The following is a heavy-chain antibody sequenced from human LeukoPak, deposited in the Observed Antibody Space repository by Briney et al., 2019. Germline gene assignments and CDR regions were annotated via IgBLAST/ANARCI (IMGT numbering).Heavy chain of an antibody. Sequence: GGSLRLSCAASGFTFSSYGMHWVRQAPGKGLEWVAFIRYDGSNKYYADSVKGRFTISRDNSKNTLYLQMNSLRAEDTAVYYCAKDHVGYCSSTSCYVPGYWGQGTLVTVSS. CDR1: GFTFSSYG. CDR3: AKDHVGYCSSTSCYVPGY. V-gene: IGHV3-30*02. CDR2: IRYDGSNK. J-gene: IGHJ4*02. D-gene: IGHD2-2*01.